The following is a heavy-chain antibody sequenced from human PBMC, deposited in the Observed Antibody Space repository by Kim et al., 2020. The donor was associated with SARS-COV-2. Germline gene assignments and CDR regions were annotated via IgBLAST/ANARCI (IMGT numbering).Heavy chain of an antibody. Sequence: GGSLRLSCAASGFTFSSYSMNWVRQAPGKGLEWVSYISSSSSTIYYADSVKGRFTISRDNAKNSLYLQMNSLRAEDTAVYYCARETRYSNYWDYYYGMDVWGQGTTVTVSS. CDR1: GFTFSSYS. CDR3: ARETRYSNYWDYYYGMDV. V-gene: IGHV3-48*04. J-gene: IGHJ6*02. CDR2: ISSSSSTI. D-gene: IGHD4-4*01.